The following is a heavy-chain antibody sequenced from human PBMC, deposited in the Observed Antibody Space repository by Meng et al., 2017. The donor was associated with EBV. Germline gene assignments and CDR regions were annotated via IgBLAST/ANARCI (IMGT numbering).Heavy chain of an antibody. CDR2: IYWDDDK. CDR3: AHRRDEYSSSWYGWFDP. CDR1: WFSLSTSGVG. D-gene: IGHD6-13*01. Sequence: QIPLNESCPPLFKPTQTLPLTCTFSWFSLSTSGVGVGWIRQPPGKALEWLALIYWDDDKRYSPSLKGRLTITKDTSKNQVVLTMTNMDPVDTATYYCAHRRDEYSSSWYGWFDPWGQGTLVTVSS. V-gene: IGHV2-5*02. J-gene: IGHJ5*02.